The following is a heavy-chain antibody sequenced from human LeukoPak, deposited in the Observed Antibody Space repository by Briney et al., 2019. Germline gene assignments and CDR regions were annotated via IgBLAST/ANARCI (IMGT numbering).Heavy chain of an antibody. CDR1: GYTFTTYS. D-gene: IGHD1-26*01. J-gene: IGHJ4*02. V-gene: IGHV1-69*13. Sequence: SVKVSCKASGYTFTTYSMHWVRQAPGQGLEWMGGIIPIFGTANYAQKFQGRVTITADESTSTAYMELSSLRSEDTAVYYCARGELKSGLFDYWGQGTLVTVSS. CDR2: IIPIFGTA. CDR3: ARGELKSGLFDY.